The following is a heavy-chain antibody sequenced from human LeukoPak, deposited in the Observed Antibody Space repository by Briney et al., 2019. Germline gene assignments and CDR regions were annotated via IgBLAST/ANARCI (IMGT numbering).Heavy chain of an antibody. CDR1: GFTLRNYA. Sequence: GGSLRLSCAASGFTLRNYAMSWVRQAPGKGLEWVSALSGNGFSTYYADSVKGRFTISRDNSKNTVYFQMYSLRAEDTAVYYCAKVGATDYWGQGTLVTVSS. CDR3: AKVGATDY. J-gene: IGHJ4*02. CDR2: LSGNGFST. D-gene: IGHD1-26*01. V-gene: IGHV3-23*01.